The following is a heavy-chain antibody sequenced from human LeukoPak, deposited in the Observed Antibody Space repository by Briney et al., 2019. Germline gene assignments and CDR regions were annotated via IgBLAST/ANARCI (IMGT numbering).Heavy chain of an antibody. Sequence: GASVKVSCKASGYTFTGYYMHWVRQAPGQGLEWMGWINPNSGGTNYAQKLQGRVTMTTDTSTSTAYMELRSLRSDDTAVYYCARTGVSGYSRGYFDYWGQGTLVTVSS. CDR3: ARTGVSGYSRGYFDY. V-gene: IGHV1-2*02. D-gene: IGHD4-23*01. CDR2: INPNSGGT. CDR1: GYTFTGYY. J-gene: IGHJ4*02.